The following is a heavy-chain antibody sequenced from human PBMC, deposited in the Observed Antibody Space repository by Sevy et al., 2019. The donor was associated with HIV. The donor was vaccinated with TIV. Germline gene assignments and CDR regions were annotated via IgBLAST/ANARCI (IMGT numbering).Heavy chain of an antibody. CDR3: ARLDQWLVLFDAFDI. V-gene: IGHV5-51*01. CDR1: GYSFTSYW. CDR2: IYPGDSDT. D-gene: IGHD6-19*01. J-gene: IGHJ3*02. Sequence: GESLNISCKGSGYSFTSYWIGWVRQMPGKGLEWMGIIYPGDSDTRYSPSFQGQVTISADKSISTAYLQWSSLKASDTAMYYCARLDQWLVLFDAFDIWGQGTMVTVSS.